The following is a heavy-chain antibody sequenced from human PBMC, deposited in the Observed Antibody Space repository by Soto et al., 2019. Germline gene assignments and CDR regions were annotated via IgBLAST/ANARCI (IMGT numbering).Heavy chain of an antibody. CDR2: MYYNGGT. CDR3: GSGGYYDSRSAH. J-gene: IGHJ4*02. Sequence: QVQLQESGPGLVKPSQTLSLTCTVSGGSVTSGGHCWTWIRQHPGKGLESIGYMYYNGGTFYNPSLKSRVTISIDTSKNQFSLKLNSVTAADTAVYYCGSGGYYDSRSAHWGQGTLVTVSS. CDR1: GGSVTSGGHC. D-gene: IGHD3-22*01. V-gene: IGHV4-31*03.